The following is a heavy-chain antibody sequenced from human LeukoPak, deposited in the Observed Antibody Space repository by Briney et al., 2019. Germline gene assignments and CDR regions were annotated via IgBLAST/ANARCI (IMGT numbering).Heavy chain of an antibody. CDR3: ARGRYCSADICSGGDAFDI. Sequence: SETLSLTCTVSGGSINNYYWSWIRQPAGKGLEWIGRIYTRGSTNYDPSLKSRVTMSVDTCKNQFSLKLSSVTAADTAVYYCARGRYCSADICSGGDAFDIWGQGTMVSVSS. CDR1: GGSINNYY. V-gene: IGHV4-4*07. J-gene: IGHJ3*02. CDR2: IYTRGST. D-gene: IGHD2-15*01.